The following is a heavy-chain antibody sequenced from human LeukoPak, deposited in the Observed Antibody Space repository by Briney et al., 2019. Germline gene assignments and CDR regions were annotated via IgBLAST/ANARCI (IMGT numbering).Heavy chain of an antibody. V-gene: IGHV6-1*01. D-gene: IGHD2-2*01. CDR1: GDSVSSNSAA. CDR3: ARDIVVVPAANYYYYYGMDV. J-gene: IGHJ6*02. Sequence: SQTLSLTCAISGDSVSSNSAAWNWIRQSPSRGLEWLGRTYYRSKWYNDYTVSVKSRIIINPDTSKNQFSLQLNSVTPEDTAVYYCARDIVVVPAANYYYYYGMDVWGQGTTVTVSS. CDR2: TYYRSKWYN.